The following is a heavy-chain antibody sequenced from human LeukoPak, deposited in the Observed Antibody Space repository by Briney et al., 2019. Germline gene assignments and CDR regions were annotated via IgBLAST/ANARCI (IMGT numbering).Heavy chain of an antibody. J-gene: IGHJ4*02. CDR1: GFTFSSYW. CDR2: ISSSGSTI. V-gene: IGHV3-48*04. Sequence: GGSLRLSCAASGFTFSSYWMSWVRQAPGKGLEWVSYISSSGSTIYYADSVKGRFTISRDNAKNSLYLQMSSLRAEDTAVYYCARRRYNWNAIDYWGQGTLVTVSS. CDR3: ARRRYNWNAIDY. D-gene: IGHD1-20*01.